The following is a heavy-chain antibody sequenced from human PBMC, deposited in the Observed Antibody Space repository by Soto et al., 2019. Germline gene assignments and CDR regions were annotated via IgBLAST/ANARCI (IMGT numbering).Heavy chain of an antibody. D-gene: IGHD3-10*01. CDR1: GGTFSSYA. J-gene: IGHJ6*02. CDR2: IIPIFGTA. CDR3: ARVVRGGHYYYYYGMDV. Sequence: VKVSCKASGGTFSSYAISWVRQAPGQGLEWMGGIIPIFGTANYAQKFQGRVTITADESTSTAYMELSSLRSEDTAVYYCARVVRGGHYYYYYGMDVWGQGTTVTVSS. V-gene: IGHV1-69*01.